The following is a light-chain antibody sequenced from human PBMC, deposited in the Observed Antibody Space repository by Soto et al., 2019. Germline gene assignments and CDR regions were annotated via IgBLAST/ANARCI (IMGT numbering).Light chain of an antibody. J-gene: IGLJ2*01. Sequence: QSALTQPASVSGSPGQSITISCTGSSSDVGGYVYVSWYQQHPGKAPKLIIYEVSNRPSGVSNRFSGSKSGNTASLTISGLQTEDEADYYCSSYTFSNTLIFGGGTKVTVL. CDR1: SSDVGGYVY. CDR2: EVS. V-gene: IGLV2-14*01. CDR3: SSYTFSNTLI.